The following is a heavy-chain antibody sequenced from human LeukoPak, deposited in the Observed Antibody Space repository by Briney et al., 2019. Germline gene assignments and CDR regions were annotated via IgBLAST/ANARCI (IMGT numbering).Heavy chain of an antibody. CDR2: IWFDGSNK. J-gene: IGHJ3*02. CDR1: GFTFSSYG. Sequence: GGSLRLSCAASGFTFSSYGMHWVRQAPGKGLEWVAVIWFDGSNKYYADSVKGRFTVSRDNSKNTMDLQMNSLRAEDTAVYYCAREQYGSDDALDIWGQGTMVTVSS. D-gene: IGHD4-17*01. V-gene: IGHV3-33*01. CDR3: AREQYGSDDALDI.